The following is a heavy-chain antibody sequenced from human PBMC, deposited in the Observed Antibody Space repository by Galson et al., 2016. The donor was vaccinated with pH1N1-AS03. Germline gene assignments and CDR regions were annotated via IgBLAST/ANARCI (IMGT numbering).Heavy chain of an antibody. V-gene: IGHV2-5*02. CDR3: VQGPVFQN. J-gene: IGHJ4*02. CDR1: GFPLGVPGVA. Sequence: PALVKPTQTLTLTCTVSGFPLGVPGVAVAWVRQPPGKALEWLADIYWDNDPRYSPSLRSRPNITKDTPRKQDILTLAYVDIVDTASYCSVQGPVFQNWGQGIVVTVCS. D-gene: IGHD2/OR15-2a*01. CDR2: IYWDNDP.